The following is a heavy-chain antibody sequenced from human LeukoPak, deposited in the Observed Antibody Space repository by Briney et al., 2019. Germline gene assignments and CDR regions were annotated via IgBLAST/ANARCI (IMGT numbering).Heavy chain of an antibody. D-gene: IGHD4-11*01. CDR2: VRTTAEGETT. CDR3: TAGLGKTDDDS. CDR1: GFNFNDAW. J-gene: IGHJ4*02. Sequence: SGGSLRLSCEGSGFNFNDAWMSWIRQAPGKGLEWVGRVRTTAEGETTDYAAPVRGRFIISRDDSKNMVFLQMNRLETEDTAIYCCTAGLGKTDDDSWGQGTLVTVSS. V-gene: IGHV3-15*01.